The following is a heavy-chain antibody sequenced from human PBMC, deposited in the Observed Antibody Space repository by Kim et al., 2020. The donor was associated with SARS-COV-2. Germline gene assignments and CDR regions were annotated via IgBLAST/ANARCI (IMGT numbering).Heavy chain of an antibody. Sequence: GGSLRLSCAASGFTFSTYAMSWVRQAPGKGLEWLSTISGSGGSTYYAVSVKGRFTISRDNSKNTLSLQMNSLRDEDTGVYYCAKTPYSSSYYYFDYWGQGTLVTVSS. CDR2: ISGSGGST. CDR1: GFTFSTYA. V-gene: IGHV3-23*01. J-gene: IGHJ4*02. D-gene: IGHD6-13*01. CDR3: AKTPYSSSYYYFDY.